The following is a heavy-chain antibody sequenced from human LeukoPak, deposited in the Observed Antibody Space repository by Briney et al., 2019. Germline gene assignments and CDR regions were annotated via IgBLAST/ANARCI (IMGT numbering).Heavy chain of an antibody. D-gene: IGHD3/OR15-3a*01. CDR3: ACLGTSVRGQ. CDR2: INPNTGEI. V-gene: IGHV1-2*02. Sequence: ASVKVSCNASGYSFSAYYMHWVRQTPGQGLEWMGWINPNTGEINYAQRFEGRVTLTSDTPINTAYMELNRLRLNDAAVYYCACLGTSVRGQWGQGTMVTVSS. CDR1: GYSFSAYY. J-gene: IGHJ4*02.